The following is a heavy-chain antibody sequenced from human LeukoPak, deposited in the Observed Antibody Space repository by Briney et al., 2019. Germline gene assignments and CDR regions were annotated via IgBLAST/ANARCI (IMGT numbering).Heavy chain of an antibody. CDR2: IYYSRST. J-gene: IGHJ4*02. D-gene: IGHD6-19*01. Sequence: SETLSLTCSVSGGPISDYYWSWIRQPPGKRLEWIGHIYYSRSTNYNPSLRSRVTISIDTSKNQFSLKLNSVTAADTAVYYCARFYSSGLDYWGQGTLVTVSS. CDR1: GGPISDYY. CDR3: ARFYSSGLDY. V-gene: IGHV4-59*01.